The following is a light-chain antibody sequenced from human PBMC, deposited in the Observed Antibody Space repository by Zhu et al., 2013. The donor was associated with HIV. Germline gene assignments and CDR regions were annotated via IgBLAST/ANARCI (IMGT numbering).Light chain of an antibody. J-gene: IGKJ2*01. Sequence: EIVLTQSPGTLSLSPGERATLSCRASQTIRNNYLAWYQQKVGQAPRLLVFGASTRATGIPDRFSVSGSGTASTLTITRLDPDDCGMYFCQQYGHAPFTFGRGPGWTSN. V-gene: IGKV3-20*01. CDR3: QQYGHAPFT. CDR1: QTIRNNY. CDR2: GAS.